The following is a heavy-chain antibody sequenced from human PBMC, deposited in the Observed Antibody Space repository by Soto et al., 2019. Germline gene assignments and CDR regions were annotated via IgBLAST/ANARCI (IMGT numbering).Heavy chain of an antibody. V-gene: IGHV3-48*02. Sequence: EVHLVESGGGLVQRGGSLRLSCAASGFNFGIYSMNWVRQAPGKGLEWISYINVSSSTRYYADTVKSRFIISRDNAGKSLFLKLNRLSEAETAVYYCVAGGRFRWSGDRCICDSLFLSLGEGTLVTVSS. D-gene: IGHD3-3*01. CDR1: GFNFGIYS. J-gene: IGHJ5*02. CDR3: VAGGRFRWSGDRCICDSLFLS. CDR2: INVSSSTR.